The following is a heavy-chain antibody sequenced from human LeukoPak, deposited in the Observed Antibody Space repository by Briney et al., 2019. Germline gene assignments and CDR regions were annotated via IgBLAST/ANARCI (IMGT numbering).Heavy chain of an antibody. CDR1: GGSISSYY. J-gene: IGHJ3*02. Sequence: SETLSLTCTVSGGSISSYYWGWIRQPPGKGLEWIGYIYYSGSTNYNPSLKSRVTISVDTSKNQFSLKLSSVTAADTAVYYCARRQLLLSAFDIWGQGTMVTVSS. V-gene: IGHV4-59*08. D-gene: IGHD2-15*01. CDR2: IYYSGST. CDR3: ARRQLLLSAFDI.